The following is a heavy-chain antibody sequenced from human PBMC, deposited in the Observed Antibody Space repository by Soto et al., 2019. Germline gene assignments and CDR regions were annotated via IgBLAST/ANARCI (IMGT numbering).Heavy chain of an antibody. CDR2: LSNNGINT. Sequence: GGSLRLSCAASGFTFSTYTMYWVRQAPGKGLEWVAGLSNNGINTDYAYSVKGRSTISRDNSMHTLHLQMNSLRSEDTAVYFCPREWSLYVGETGYWGQG. V-gene: IGHV3-30-3*01. D-gene: IGHD3-10*01. J-gene: IGHJ4*02. CDR1: GFTFSTYT. CDR3: PREWSLYVGETGY.